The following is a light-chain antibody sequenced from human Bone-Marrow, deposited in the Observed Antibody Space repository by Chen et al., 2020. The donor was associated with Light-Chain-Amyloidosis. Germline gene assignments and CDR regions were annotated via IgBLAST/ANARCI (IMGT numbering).Light chain of an antibody. CDR2: EVT. CDR3: SSYTITNTLV. J-gene: IGLJ1*01. Sequence: QSALTQPASVSGSPGQSITISCTGTSSDVGGDNHVSWDQQHPDKAPKLMIYEVTNLPSWVPDRFSGSKSDNTASLTISWLQTEDEADYFCSSYTITNTLVFGSGTRVTVL. CDR1: SSDVGGDNH. V-gene: IGLV2-14*01.